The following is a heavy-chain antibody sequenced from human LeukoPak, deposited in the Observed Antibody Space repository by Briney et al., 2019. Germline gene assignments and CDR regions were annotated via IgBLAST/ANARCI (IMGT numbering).Heavy chain of an antibody. CDR2: IYYSGST. CDR1: GGSISSSSYY. D-gene: IGHD6-6*01. J-gene: IGHJ6*03. V-gene: IGHV4-39*01. CDR3: AKAYSSSDYYYMDV. Sequence: PSETLSLTCTVSGGSISSSSYYWGWIRQPPGKGLEWIGSIYYSGSTYYNPSLKSRVTISVDTSKNQFSLKLSSVTAADTAVYYCAKAYSSSDYYYMDVWGKGTTVTVSS.